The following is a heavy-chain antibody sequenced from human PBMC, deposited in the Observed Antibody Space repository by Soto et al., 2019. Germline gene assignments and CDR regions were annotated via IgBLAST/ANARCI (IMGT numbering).Heavy chain of an antibody. J-gene: IGHJ4*02. CDR1: GGTFSSYA. CDR3: ARMTPEAVARGVVY. V-gene: IGHV1-69*13. D-gene: IGHD6-19*01. Sequence: SVKVSCKASGGTFSSYAISWVRQAPGQGLEWMGGIIPIFGTANYAQKFQGRVTITADESTSTAYMELSSLRSEDTAVYYCARMTPEAVARGVVYWGQGTLVTVSS. CDR2: IIPIFGTA.